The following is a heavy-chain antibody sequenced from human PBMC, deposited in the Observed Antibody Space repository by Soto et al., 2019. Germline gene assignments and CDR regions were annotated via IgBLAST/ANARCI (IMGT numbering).Heavy chain of an antibody. Sequence: QVQLVQSGDEVRKPGSSVKVSCKASGYIFVNYGIAWVRQAPGQGLEWMGWISPYSGNTQYAIKVQGRLTMTTDTSTSTAYMDLGRLTSDDTAVYYCAMVDNYVTPTPQDVWGKGTTVTVSS. J-gene: IGHJ6*04. CDR1: GYIFVNYG. D-gene: IGHD3-16*01. V-gene: IGHV1-18*01. CDR3: AMVDNYVTPTPQDV. CDR2: ISPYSGNT.